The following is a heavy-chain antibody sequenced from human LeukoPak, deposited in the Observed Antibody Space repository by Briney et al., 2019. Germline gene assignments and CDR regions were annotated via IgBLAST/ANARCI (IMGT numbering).Heavy chain of an antibody. CDR3: TRQVDVPSSIGFFDS. CDR2: VSYGGST. J-gene: IGHJ4*02. CDR1: DYSISHEFY. V-gene: IGHV4-38-2*01. D-gene: IGHD2/OR15-2a*01. Sequence: SETLSLTCDVSDYSISHEFYWAWIRPPPGKGLEWIASVSYGGSTHYNASLKSRVTISVETSKSQFSLQVSSVTAADTAVYYSTRQVDVPSSIGFFDSWGQGILVTVS.